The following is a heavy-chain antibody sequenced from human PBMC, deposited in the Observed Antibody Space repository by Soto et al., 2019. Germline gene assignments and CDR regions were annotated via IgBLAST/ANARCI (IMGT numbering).Heavy chain of an antibody. CDR3: ARGKDIVVVPAAIYAFDI. D-gene: IGHD2-2*01. J-gene: IGHJ3*02. V-gene: IGHV1-18*01. CDR1: GYTFTSYG. Sequence: ASVKVSCKASGYTFTSYGISWVRQAPGQGLEWMGWISAYNGNTNYAQKLQGRVTMTTDTSISTAYMELSRLRSDDTAVYYCARGKDIVVVPAAIYAFDIWGQGTMVTVSS. CDR2: ISAYNGNT.